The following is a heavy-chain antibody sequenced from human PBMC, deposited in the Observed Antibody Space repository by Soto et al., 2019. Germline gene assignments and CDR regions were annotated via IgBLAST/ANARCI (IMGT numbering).Heavy chain of an antibody. CDR1: GFTFSNAW. Sequence: GGSLRLSCAASGFTFSNAWMSWVRQAPGKGLEWVGRIKSKTDGGTTDYAAPVKGRFTISRDDSKNTLYLQMNSLKTEDTAVYYCTTATEDYDYYYYYMDVWGKGTTVTVSS. CDR2: IKSKTDGGTT. J-gene: IGHJ6*03. D-gene: IGHD3-10*01. CDR3: TTATEDYDYYYYYMDV. V-gene: IGHV3-15*01.